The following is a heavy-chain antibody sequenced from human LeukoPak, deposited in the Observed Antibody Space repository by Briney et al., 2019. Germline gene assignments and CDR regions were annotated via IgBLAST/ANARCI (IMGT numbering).Heavy chain of an antibody. CDR1: GYTFTSYY. CDR2: INPSGGST. J-gene: IGHJ3*02. CDR3: ARDDGYDYEGDAFDI. V-gene: IGHV1-46*01. Sequence: ASVKVSCKASGYTFTSYYMHWVRQAPGQGLEWMGIINPSGGSTSYAQKFQGRVTMTRDTSTSTVCMELSSLRSEDTAVYYCARDDGYDYEGDAFDIWGQGTMVTVSS. D-gene: IGHD5-12*01.